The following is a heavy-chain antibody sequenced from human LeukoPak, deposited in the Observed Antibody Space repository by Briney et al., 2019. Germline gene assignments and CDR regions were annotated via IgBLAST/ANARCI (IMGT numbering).Heavy chain of an antibody. Sequence: GGSLRLSCAASGFTFSSYAMSWVRQAPGKRLEWVSGISGSGGSTYYADSVKGRFTISRDNAKNSLYLQMNSLRAEDTAVYYCARNPQGVIDYWGQGTLVPVSS. V-gene: IGHV3-23*01. CDR2: ISGSGGST. J-gene: IGHJ4*02. CDR3: ARNPQGVIDY. D-gene: IGHD3-16*01. CDR1: GFTFSSYA.